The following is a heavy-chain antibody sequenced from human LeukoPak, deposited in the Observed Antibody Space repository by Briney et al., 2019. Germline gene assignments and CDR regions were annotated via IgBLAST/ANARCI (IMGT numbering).Heavy chain of an antibody. D-gene: IGHD5-12*01. V-gene: IGHV1-69*06. CDR3: ARDLGSGSRRFSYYYYMDV. CDR2: IIPIFGTA. J-gene: IGHJ6*03. Sequence: RASVKVSCKASGGTFSSYAISWVRQAPGQGLEWMGGIIPIFGTANYAQKFQGRVTITADKSTSTAYMELSSLRSEDTAVYYCARDLGSGSRRFSYYYYMDVWGKGTTVTVSS. CDR1: GGTFSSYA.